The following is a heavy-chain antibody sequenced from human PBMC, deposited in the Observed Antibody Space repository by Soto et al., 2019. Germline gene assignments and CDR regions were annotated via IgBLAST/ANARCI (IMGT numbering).Heavy chain of an antibody. J-gene: IGHJ4*02. Sequence: TLCLRYTVAGGSISSAAYYWSWIRQHPGKGLEWIGYISHSGSTYYNPSLKSRVIISVDTSKNQFSLSLTSVTAADTAVYYCAREYTYGSNFFDCWGQGALVTVSS. V-gene: IGHV4-31*03. D-gene: IGHD2-2*02. CDR1: GGSISSAAYY. CDR3: AREYTYGSNFFDC. CDR2: ISHSGST.